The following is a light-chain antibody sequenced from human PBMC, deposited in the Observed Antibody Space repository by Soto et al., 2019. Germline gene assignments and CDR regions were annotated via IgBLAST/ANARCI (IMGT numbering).Light chain of an antibody. J-gene: IGKJ1*01. V-gene: IGKV3-15*01. Sequence: ETVMTHSPVTLSVSPVEGATLSFRASQTINNNLAWYQQKPGQAPRLLIYGASRRATGVPARFSGSGSGTEFTLTTSSLQSEDFAVYYCLHYNNGPRFGQGTKV. CDR1: QTINNN. CDR3: LHYNNGPR. CDR2: GAS.